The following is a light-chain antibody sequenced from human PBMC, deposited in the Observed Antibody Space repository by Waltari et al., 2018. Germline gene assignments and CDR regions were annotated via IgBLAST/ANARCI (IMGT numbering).Light chain of an antibody. J-gene: IGLJ3*02. CDR3: AAWDDSLTGLWV. V-gene: IGLV1-44*01. CDR2: TNI. Sequence: QSVLTRPPSASGTPGQRVTISCSGSSSNIGRNSVNWYQQFPGTAPKLLIYTNIQRPSGVPDRFSGSKSGTSASLAISGLRSEDEADYYCAAWDDSLTGLWVFGGGTKLTVL. CDR1: SSNIGRNS.